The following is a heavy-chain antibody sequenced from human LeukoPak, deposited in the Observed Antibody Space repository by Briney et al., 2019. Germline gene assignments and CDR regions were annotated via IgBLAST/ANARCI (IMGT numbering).Heavy chain of an antibody. V-gene: IGHV5-51*01. CDR2: IYPGDSETIT. Sequence: KAGESLKISCQGSGYSFSSYWSGWVRQMPGKGLEWMGIIYPGDSETITRDSPSFQGQVTISVDKSISTPFLQWSSLKASDTAMYYCAKSSPRGYGAFDIWGQGTMVTVSS. CDR1: GYSFSSYW. J-gene: IGHJ3*02. CDR3: AKSSPRGYGAFDI. D-gene: IGHD2-15*01.